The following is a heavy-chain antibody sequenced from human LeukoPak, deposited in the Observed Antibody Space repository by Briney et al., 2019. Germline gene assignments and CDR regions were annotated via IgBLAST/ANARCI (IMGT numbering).Heavy chain of an antibody. J-gene: IGHJ6*02. D-gene: IGHD3-10*01. CDR1: GFTVSSNY. CDR2: IYIGGST. CDR3: ARVQGSYGQSDV. Sequence: SGGSLRLSCAASGFTVSSNYMTWVRQAPGKGLEWVSIIYIGGSTYYADSVKGRFTISRDNSKNTLYLQMNSLRAEDTAVYYCARVQGSYGQSDVWGQGTTVTISS. V-gene: IGHV3-66*01.